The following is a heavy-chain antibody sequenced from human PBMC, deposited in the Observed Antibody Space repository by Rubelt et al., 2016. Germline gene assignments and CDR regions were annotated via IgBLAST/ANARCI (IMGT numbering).Heavy chain of an antibody. CDR1: GFTFSDYA. CDR3: ARGTPNPYYFYGMDV. D-gene: IGHD1-1*01. V-gene: IGHV3-30*04. Sequence: QVQLVESGGGVVQPGRSLRLSCAASGFTFSDYAMHWVRQAPGKGLEWMAVISYDGSNKYYADSVKGRFTISRDNSKYTLYLQMNSLRAEDTAVYYCARGTPNPYYFYGMDVWGQGTTVTVSS. J-gene: IGHJ6*02. CDR2: ISYDGSNK.